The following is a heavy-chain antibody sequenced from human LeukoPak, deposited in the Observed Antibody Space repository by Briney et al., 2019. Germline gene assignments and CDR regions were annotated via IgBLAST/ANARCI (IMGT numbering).Heavy chain of an antibody. CDR2: IIPIFGIA. Sequence: SVKVSCKASGGTFSSYAISWVRQAPGQGLEWMGRIIPIFGIANYAQKFQGRVTITADKSTSTAHMELSSLRSEDTAVYYCARIGLCSGGSCYVDYWGQGTLVTVSS. D-gene: IGHD2-15*01. CDR1: GGTFSSYA. V-gene: IGHV1-69*04. J-gene: IGHJ4*02. CDR3: ARIGLCSGGSCYVDY.